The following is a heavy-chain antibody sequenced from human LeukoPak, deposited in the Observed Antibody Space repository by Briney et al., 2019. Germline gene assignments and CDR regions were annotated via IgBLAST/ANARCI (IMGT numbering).Heavy chain of an antibody. Sequence: GGSLRLSCSASGFAFSGFAMGWVRQAPGKGLEWVSSISGSGGNTYYADSVEGRFTVSRDNSKNTLYLQMNSLRAEDTAVYYCAKENYGDYLPFDYWGQGTLVTVSS. CDR2: ISGSGGNT. CDR3: AKENYGDYLPFDY. CDR1: GFAFSGFA. J-gene: IGHJ4*02. D-gene: IGHD4-17*01. V-gene: IGHV3-23*01.